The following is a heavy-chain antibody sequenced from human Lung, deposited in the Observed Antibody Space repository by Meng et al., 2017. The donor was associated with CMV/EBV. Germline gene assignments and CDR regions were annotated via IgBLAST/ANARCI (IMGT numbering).Heavy chain of an antibody. D-gene: IGHD3-22*01. V-gene: IGHV3-23*01. J-gene: IGHJ6*02. CDR3: ASVTGSSDSSGYYYYYGMDV. Sequence: GEXXKISCAASEFTFSNYAMSWVRQAPRRGLEWVSAITASGGSTYYTDSVKGRFTVSRDNSKNTLYLQMNNLRAEDTAVFYCASVTGSSDSSGYYYYYGMDVWGQGNXVNGAS. CDR2: ITASGGST. CDR1: EFTFSNYA.